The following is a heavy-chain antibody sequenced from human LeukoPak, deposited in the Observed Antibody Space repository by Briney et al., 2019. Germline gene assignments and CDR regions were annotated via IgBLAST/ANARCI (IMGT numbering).Heavy chain of an antibody. D-gene: IGHD4-17*01. Sequence: GGSLRLSCAASGFTFSSYGMSWVRQAPGKGLEWVSAITGSGDNTYYADSVKGRFTISRDNSKNTLYLQMNSLRAEDTAVYYCVLFGDYESPDGFDIWGQGTMVTVSS. CDR1: GFTFSSYG. J-gene: IGHJ3*02. V-gene: IGHV3-23*01. CDR3: VLFGDYESPDGFDI. CDR2: ITGSGDNT.